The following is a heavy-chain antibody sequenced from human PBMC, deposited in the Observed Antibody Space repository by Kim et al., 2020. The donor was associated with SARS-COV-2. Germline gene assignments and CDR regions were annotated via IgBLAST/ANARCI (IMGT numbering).Heavy chain of an antibody. CDR1: GYTFTSYY. V-gene: IGHV1-46*01. CDR2: INPSGGST. J-gene: IGHJ6*02. Sequence: ASVKVSCKASGYTFTSYYMHWVRQAPGQGLEWMGIINPSGGSTSYAQKFQGRVTMTRDTSTSTVYMELSSLRSEDTAVYYCARVWHIVGATGGYGMDVWGQGTTVTVSS. CDR3: ARVWHIVGATGGYGMDV. D-gene: IGHD1-26*01.